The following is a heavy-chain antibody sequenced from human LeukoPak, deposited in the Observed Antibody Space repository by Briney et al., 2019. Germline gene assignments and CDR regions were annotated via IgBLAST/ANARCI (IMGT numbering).Heavy chain of an antibody. D-gene: IGHD6-13*01. J-gene: IGHJ4*02. CDR2: IIPILGIA. CDR1: GGTFSSYA. CDR3: ARSPPPQYSSSWYYFDY. V-gene: IGHV1-69*04. Sequence: SVKVSCKASGGTFSSYAISWVRQAPGQGLEWMGRIIPILGIANYAQKFQGRVTITADKSTSTAYMVLSSLRSEDTAVYYCARSPPPQYSSSWYYFDYWGQGTLVTVSS.